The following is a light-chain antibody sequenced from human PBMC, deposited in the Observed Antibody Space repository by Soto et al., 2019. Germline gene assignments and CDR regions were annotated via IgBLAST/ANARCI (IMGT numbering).Light chain of an antibody. Sequence: QPVLTQPASVSGSPGQSITIPCTGTSNDIGGYNYVSWYQQFPGKAPKLIIYDVTNRPSGVSFRFSGSKSGNTASLTISGLQAEDEAGYHCSSYSGTSTRRLFGAGTKVTVL. CDR2: DVT. CDR3: SSYSGTSTRRL. V-gene: IGLV2-14*03. CDR1: SNDIGGYNY. J-gene: IGLJ1*01.